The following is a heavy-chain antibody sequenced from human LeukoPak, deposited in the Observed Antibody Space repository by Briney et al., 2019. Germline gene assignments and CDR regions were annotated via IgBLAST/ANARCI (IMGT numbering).Heavy chain of an antibody. CDR3: AKESDLDY. Sequence: GRSLRLSCAASGFTFSSYGMHWVRQAPGKGLEWVAVISYDGSNKYYADSVKGRFTISRDNSKNTLYLQMNSLRAEDTAVYYCAKESDLDYWGQGTLVTVSS. J-gene: IGHJ4*02. CDR1: GFTFSSYG. CDR2: ISYDGSNK. V-gene: IGHV3-30*18.